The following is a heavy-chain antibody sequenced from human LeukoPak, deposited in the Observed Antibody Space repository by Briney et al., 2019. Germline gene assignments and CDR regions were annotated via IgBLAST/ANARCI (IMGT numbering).Heavy chain of an antibody. CDR1: GGSISGYY. Sequence: PSETLSLTRTVSGGSISGYYWSWIRQPPGKGLEWIGYIYYNGNTDYNPSLKSRVTISVDTSKNQFSLKVNSVTAADTAVYYCARTQPFGYSYGPYFDYWGQGTLVTVSS. V-gene: IGHV4-59*08. CDR3: ARTQPFGYSYGPYFDY. D-gene: IGHD5-18*01. J-gene: IGHJ4*02. CDR2: IYYNGNT.